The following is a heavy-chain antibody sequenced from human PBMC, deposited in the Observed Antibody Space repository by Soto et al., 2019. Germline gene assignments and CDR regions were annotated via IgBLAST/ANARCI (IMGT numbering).Heavy chain of an antibody. J-gene: IGHJ4*02. Sequence: ASVKVSCKASGYTFTDYYFHWVRQAPGQGLEWMGWVNPNSGGTNYAQKFQGRVTMTRDTSISTVYMELSRLRSDDTAGYYCARVPSNSAFDYWGQGTLVTVSS. CDR3: ARVPSNSAFDY. D-gene: IGHD6-6*01. CDR2: VNPNSGGT. CDR1: GYTFTDYY. V-gene: IGHV1-2*02.